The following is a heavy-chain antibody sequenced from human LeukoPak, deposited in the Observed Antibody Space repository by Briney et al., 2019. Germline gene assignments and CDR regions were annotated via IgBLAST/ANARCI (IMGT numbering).Heavy chain of an antibody. V-gene: IGHV3-21*04. D-gene: IGHD2-21*01. Sequence: PGGSLRLSCAASGFTFSSYSMNWVRQAPGKGLEWVSSISSSSSYIYYADSVKGRFSISRDNSKNTLYLQMDSLRGEDTAVYYCAKDFRIGYSAHFDYWGQEALVTVSS. CDR2: ISSSSSYI. CDR3: AKDFRIGYSAHFDY. CDR1: GFTFSSYS. J-gene: IGHJ4*02.